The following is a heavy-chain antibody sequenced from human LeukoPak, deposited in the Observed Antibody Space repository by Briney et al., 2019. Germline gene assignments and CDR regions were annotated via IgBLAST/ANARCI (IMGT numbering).Heavy chain of an antibody. Sequence: GGSLRLSCAASGFTFDDYAMHWVRQAPGKGLEWVSGISWNSGSIGYADSVKGRFTISRDNAKNSLYLQMNSLRAEDTAMYYCAKDMRYDSSGYYFDDWGQGTLVTVSS. J-gene: IGHJ4*02. D-gene: IGHD3-22*01. V-gene: IGHV3-9*01. CDR1: GFTFDDYA. CDR2: ISWNSGSI. CDR3: AKDMRYDSSGYYFDD.